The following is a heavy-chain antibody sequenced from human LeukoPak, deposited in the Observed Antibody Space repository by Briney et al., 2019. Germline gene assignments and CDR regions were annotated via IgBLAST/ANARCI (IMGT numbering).Heavy chain of an antibody. CDR1: GYTFTSYG. CDR3: ARGLDFDY. V-gene: IGHV1-18*01. J-gene: IGHJ4*02. CDR2: ISAYNGNT. Sequence: ASVKVSCKASGYTFTSYGISCVRQAPGQGLEWIVWISAYNGNTNYAQKLQRRVTMTKDPCTSTAYLELRSLRSDDTAVSSCARGLDFDYWGQGPLVTVSS.